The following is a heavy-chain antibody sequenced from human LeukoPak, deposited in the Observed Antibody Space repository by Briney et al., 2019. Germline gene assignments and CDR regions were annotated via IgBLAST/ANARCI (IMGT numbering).Heavy chain of an antibody. CDR2: LLYDGTNK. Sequence: GGSLRLSCVASGFTFNNYGMHWVRPAPGKGRAWVAVLLYDGTNKNYADSVKGRFTISRDNSKNTLYLQMNSLRAEDKAVYYCAKDRGYCSSASCYKPADYWGQGTLLTVS. J-gene: IGHJ4*02. CDR3: AKDRGYCSSASCYKPADY. D-gene: IGHD2-2*02. CDR1: GFTFNNYG. V-gene: IGHV3-30*18.